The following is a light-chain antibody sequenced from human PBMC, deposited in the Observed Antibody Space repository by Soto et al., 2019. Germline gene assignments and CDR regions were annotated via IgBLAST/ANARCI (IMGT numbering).Light chain of an antibody. J-gene: IGKJ5*01. V-gene: IGKV1-39*01. Sequence: DIQMTQSPSFLSASVGDRVTISCRASQSINTYLNWYQHKPGKAPKLLIYGTSDLQSGVPSRFSGGGSGTDFTLTISSLQPEDFATCYCQQSFSTLLITFGQGTRLEFK. CDR3: QQSFSTLLIT. CDR1: QSINTY. CDR2: GTS.